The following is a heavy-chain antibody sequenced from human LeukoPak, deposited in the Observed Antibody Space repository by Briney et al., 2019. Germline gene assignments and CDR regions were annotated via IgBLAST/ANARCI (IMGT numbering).Heavy chain of an antibody. J-gene: IGHJ4*02. V-gene: IGHV1-2*06. Sequence: ASVKVSCKASGYTFTGYYMHWVRQAPGQGLEWMGRINPNSGGTNYAQKFQGRVTMTGDTSISTAYMELSRLRSDDMAVYYCASRGDSSGYRFDYWGQGTLVTVSS. D-gene: IGHD3-22*01. CDR3: ASRGDSSGYRFDY. CDR2: INPNSGGT. CDR1: GYTFTGYY.